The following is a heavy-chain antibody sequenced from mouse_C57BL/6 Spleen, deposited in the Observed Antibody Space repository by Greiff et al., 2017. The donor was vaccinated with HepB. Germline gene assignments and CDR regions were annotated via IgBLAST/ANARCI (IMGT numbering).Heavy chain of an antibody. Sequence: QVQLQQSGAELARPGASVKLSCKASGYTFTSYGISWVKQRTGQGLVWRGEIYPRSGNTYYNEKFKDKTTLTADKSYSTAYMQLRSLTSEDSAVYFCARWDSNYVFDYWGQGTTLTVSS. CDR3: ARWDSNYVFDY. J-gene: IGHJ2*01. V-gene: IGHV1-81*01. CDR2: IYPRSGNT. D-gene: IGHD2-5*01. CDR1: GYTFTSYG.